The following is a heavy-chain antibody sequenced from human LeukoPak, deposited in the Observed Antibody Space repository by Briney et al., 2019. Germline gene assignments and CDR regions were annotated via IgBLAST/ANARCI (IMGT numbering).Heavy chain of an antibody. Sequence: GGSLRLSCVASGFTFSNYGMHWVRQVPGKGLECVAVMSHDGSHKYYADPVKGRFTISRDNSKSTLYLQMNSLRVEDTAVYFCAKWEGFTAHRPDYWGQGTLVTVSS. CDR1: GFTFSNYG. D-gene: IGHD1-26*01. CDR3: AKWEGFTAHRPDY. CDR2: MSHDGSHK. J-gene: IGHJ4*02. V-gene: IGHV3-30*18.